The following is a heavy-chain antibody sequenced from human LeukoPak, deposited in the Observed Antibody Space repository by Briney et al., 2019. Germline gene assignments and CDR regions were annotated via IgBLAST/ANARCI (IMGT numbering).Heavy chain of an antibody. J-gene: IGHJ4*02. V-gene: IGHV3-66*01. CDR1: GFTVSSNY. D-gene: IGHD2-2*03. CDR3: ARDWIDRSLDY. CDR2: IYSGGNT. Sequence: PGGSLRLSCSASGFTVSSNYMSWVRQAPGKGLEWVSVIYSGGNTYYTDSVKGRFTISRDDSKNTVYLQMNSLRDEETAVYYCARDWIDRSLDYWGLGTLVTVSS.